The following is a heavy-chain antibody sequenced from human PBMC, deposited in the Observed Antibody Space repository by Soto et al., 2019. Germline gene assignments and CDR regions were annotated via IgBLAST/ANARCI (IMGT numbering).Heavy chain of an antibody. V-gene: IGHV4-39*01. J-gene: IGHJ5*02. CDR2: ISDSEST. CDR1: GGSIIGSGYN. Sequence: QLKLQASGPGLLKPSKTLSLTCTVSGGSIIGSGYNWGWIRQPPGKGLEWIGSISDSESTYYNLSLKSRITMSVDTSKNQFSLKLSSVSAADTAVYYCARQNPLNWFDPWGQGTLVTVSS. CDR3: ARQNPLNWFDP.